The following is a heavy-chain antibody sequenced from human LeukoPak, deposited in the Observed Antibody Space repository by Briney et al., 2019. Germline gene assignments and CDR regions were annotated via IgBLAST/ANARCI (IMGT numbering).Heavy chain of an antibody. CDR2: IYRSGST. CDR1: GYSISSGDY. Sequence: SETLSLTCAVSGYSISSGDYWGWIRQSPGKGLEWIGSIYRSGSTYYNPSLKSRVTISLDTSKNQYSLKLTSVTAADTAVYYCASTTVRSGYWGQGTLVTVSS. V-gene: IGHV4-38-2*01. J-gene: IGHJ4*02. CDR3: ASTTVRSGY. D-gene: IGHD4-17*01.